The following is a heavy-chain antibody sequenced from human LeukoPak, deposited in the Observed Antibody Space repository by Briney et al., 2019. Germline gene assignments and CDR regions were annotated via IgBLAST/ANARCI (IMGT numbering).Heavy chain of an antibody. J-gene: IGHJ4*02. CDR2: ISTSGNT. Sequence: SETLSLTCSVSGGFISNYYWSWIRQPAGKGLEWIGRISTSGNTNCNPSLKSRVTMSVDTSKNQFFLNLNSVTAADTAVYYCARDSRYYDFWSGYLDYWGQGTLVTVSS. D-gene: IGHD3-3*01. CDR1: GGFISNYY. V-gene: IGHV4-4*07. CDR3: ARDSRYYDFWSGYLDY.